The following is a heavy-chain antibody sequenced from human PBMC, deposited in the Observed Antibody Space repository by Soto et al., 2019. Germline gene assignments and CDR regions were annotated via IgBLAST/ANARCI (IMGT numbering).Heavy chain of an antibody. Sequence: QVQLVESGGGVVQPGRSLRLSCAASGFTFSSYGMHWVRQAPGKGLEWVAVISYDGSNKYYADSVKGRFTISRDNSKNTLYLQMNSLRAEDTGVYYCAKDDMVAKGGWFDPWGQGTLVTVSS. CDR1: GFTFSSYG. CDR3: AKDDMVAKGGWFDP. V-gene: IGHV3-30*18. J-gene: IGHJ5*02. D-gene: IGHD5-12*01. CDR2: ISYDGSNK.